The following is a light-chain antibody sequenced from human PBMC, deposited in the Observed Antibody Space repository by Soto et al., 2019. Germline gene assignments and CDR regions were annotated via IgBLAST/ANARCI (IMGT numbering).Light chain of an antibody. Sequence: VLTQPPSASGTPGQRVTISCSGSSSNIGRNTVNWYQQLPGTAPKLLIYSNNQRPSGVPDRFSGSKSGTSGSLAISGLQSEDEADYYCAGWDDSLNGPVFGGGTKLTVL. J-gene: IGLJ2*01. CDR3: AGWDDSLNGPV. CDR1: SSNIGRNT. V-gene: IGLV1-44*01. CDR2: SNN.